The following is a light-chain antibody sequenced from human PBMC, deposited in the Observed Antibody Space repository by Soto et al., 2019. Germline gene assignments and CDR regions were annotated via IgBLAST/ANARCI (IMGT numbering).Light chain of an antibody. CDR3: QQTSTFPLT. V-gene: IGKV1-12*01. CDR1: QAIRSS. CDR2: AAS. J-gene: IGKJ4*01. Sequence: DIQMTQSPPSVSASVGDRVTITCRASQAIRSSLAWYQQKPGKAPKLLVYAASSLQSGVPSRFGGSGSGTDFTLTINSLQPEDFATYYCQQTSTFPLTFGGGTQVEI.